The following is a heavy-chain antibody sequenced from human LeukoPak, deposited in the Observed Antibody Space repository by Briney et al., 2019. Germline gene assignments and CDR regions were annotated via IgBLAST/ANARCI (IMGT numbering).Heavy chain of an antibody. CDR2: IKSKTDGGTT. CDR1: GFTFSNAW. V-gene: IGHV3-15*01. J-gene: IGHJ5*02. CDR3: TTDEGGYYYDSSGYYPT. D-gene: IGHD3-22*01. Sequence: GGSLILSCAASGFTFSNAWMSWVRQAPGKGLEWVGRIKSKTDGGTTDYAAPVKGRFTISRDDSKNTLYLQMNSLKTEDTAVYYCTTDEGGYYYDSSGYYPTWGQGTLVTVSS.